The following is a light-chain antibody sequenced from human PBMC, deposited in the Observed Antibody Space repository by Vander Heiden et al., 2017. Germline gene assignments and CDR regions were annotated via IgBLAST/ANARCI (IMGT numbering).Light chain of an antibody. CDR2: PAS. CDR3: QHDDYSSWT. CDR1: QSVSRW. Sequence: IQMTQSPSTLSAYVRDRVTITCRASQSVSRWWAWYQQRPGKAPKLLIYPASNLESGVPSRCSGSGSGTEFTLTISSLQPDDFATYCCQHDDYSSWTFGQGTKVEIK. J-gene: IGKJ1*01. V-gene: IGKV1-5*03.